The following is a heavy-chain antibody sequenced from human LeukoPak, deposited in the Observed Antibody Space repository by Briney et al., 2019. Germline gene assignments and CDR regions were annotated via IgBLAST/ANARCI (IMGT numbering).Heavy chain of an antibody. D-gene: IGHD3-22*01. Sequence: SVKVSCKASGGTFSSYAISWVRQAPGQGLEWMGRIIPILGIANYAQKFQGRVTITADKSTSTAYMELSSLRSEDTAVYYCARDLYYYDSSGYYLEYWGQGTLVTVSS. CDR1: GGTFSSYA. CDR2: IIPILGIA. CDR3: ARDLYYYDSSGYYLEY. V-gene: IGHV1-69*04. J-gene: IGHJ4*02.